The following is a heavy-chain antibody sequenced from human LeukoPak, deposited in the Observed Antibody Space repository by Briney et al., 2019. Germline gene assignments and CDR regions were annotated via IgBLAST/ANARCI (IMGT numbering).Heavy chain of an antibody. CDR2: IYYGGST. J-gene: IGHJ6*02. D-gene: IGHD1-26*01. CDR3: AREIEVGAAGMDV. Sequence: SQTLSLTCTVSGGSISSSSYYWGWIRQPPGKGLEWIGIIYYGGSTYYNPSLKSRATISVDTSKSQFSLNLRSVTAADTAVYYCAREIEVGAAGMDVWGQGTTGTVSS. CDR1: GGSISSSSYY. V-gene: IGHV4-39*07.